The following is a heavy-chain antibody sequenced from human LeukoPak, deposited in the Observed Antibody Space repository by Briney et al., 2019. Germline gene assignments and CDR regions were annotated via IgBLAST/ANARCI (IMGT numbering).Heavy chain of an antibody. CDR1: GGSISSYY. CDR3: ARGSRSSWYVHYYYYYMDV. D-gene: IGHD6-13*01. V-gene: IGHV4-59*12. J-gene: IGHJ6*03. CDR2: IYYSGST. Sequence: SETLSLTCTVSGGSISSYYWSWIRQPPGKGLEWIGYIYYSGSTNYNPSLKSRVTISVDTSKNQFSLKLSSVTAADTAVYYCARGSRSSWYVHYYYYYMDVWGKGTTVTVSS.